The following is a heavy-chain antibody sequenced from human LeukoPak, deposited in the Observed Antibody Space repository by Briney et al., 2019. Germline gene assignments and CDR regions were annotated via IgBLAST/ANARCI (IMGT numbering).Heavy chain of an antibody. CDR2: ISAYNGNT. D-gene: IGHD4-17*01. J-gene: IGHJ2*01. CDR1: GYTFTSYG. Sequence: GASVKVSCKASGYTFTSYGISWVRQAPGQGLEWMGWISAYNGNTSYAQKLQGRVTMTTDTSTSTAYMDLRSLRSDDTAVYYCARGGATVTRYWYFDLWDRGTLVTVSS. V-gene: IGHV1-18*01. CDR3: ARGGATVTRYWYFDL.